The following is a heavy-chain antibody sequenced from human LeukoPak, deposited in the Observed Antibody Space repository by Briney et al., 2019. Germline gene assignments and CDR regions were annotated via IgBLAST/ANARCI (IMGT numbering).Heavy chain of an antibody. CDR1: GDSVSSNSAA. CDR3: ARAVAGTDQTRPYYYYYYGMDV. Sequence: SQTLSLTCAISGDSVSSNSAAWNWIRQSPSRGLEWLGRTYYRSKWYNDYAVSVKSRITINPDTSKNQFSLQLNSVTPEDTAVYYCARAVAGTDQTRPYYYYYYGMDVWGQGTTVTVSS. J-gene: IGHJ6*02. V-gene: IGHV6-1*01. D-gene: IGHD6-19*01. CDR2: TYYRSKWYN.